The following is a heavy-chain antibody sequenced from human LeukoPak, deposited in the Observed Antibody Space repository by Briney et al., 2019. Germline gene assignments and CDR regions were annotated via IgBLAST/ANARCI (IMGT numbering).Heavy chain of an antibody. CDR1: GGSIRSYY. D-gene: IGHD6-19*01. Sequence: PSETLSLTCTVSGGSIRSYYWNWIRQPAGKGLEWIGRMYASGSTNRNPSFKSRVTMSVDTSKNQSSLELNSVTAADTAVYYCARSNSSGWFDFDYWGQGTLVTVSS. V-gene: IGHV4-4*07. CDR3: ARSNSSGWFDFDY. CDR2: MYASGST. J-gene: IGHJ4*02.